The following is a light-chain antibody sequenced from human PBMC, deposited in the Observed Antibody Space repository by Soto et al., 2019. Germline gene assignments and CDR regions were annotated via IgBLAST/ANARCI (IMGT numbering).Light chain of an antibody. CDR2: DAS. CDR1: VMISTY. V-gene: IGKV3-11*01. J-gene: IGKJ5*01. Sequence: EIVLTQSPVTLSLSPGQRATLSCRASVMISTYVAWYQQKPGQAPRLLIYDASNRATGVPARFSGSGSGTDFTLTISALEPEDFAVYYCQQYDNWPPTFGQGTRLDIQ. CDR3: QQYDNWPPT.